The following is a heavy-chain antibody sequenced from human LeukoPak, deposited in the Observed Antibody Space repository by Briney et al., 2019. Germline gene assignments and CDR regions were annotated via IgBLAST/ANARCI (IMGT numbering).Heavy chain of an antibody. D-gene: IGHD5-12*01. J-gene: IGHJ5*02. V-gene: IGHV4-34*01. CDR1: GGSFSGYY. Sequence: SETLSLTCAVYGGSFSGYYWSWIRHPPGKGLEWIGEINHSGSTNYNPSLKSRVTISVDTSKNQFSLKLSSVTAADTAVYYCARRATTKGNWFDPWGQGTLVTVSS. CDR2: INHSGST. CDR3: ARRATTKGNWFDP.